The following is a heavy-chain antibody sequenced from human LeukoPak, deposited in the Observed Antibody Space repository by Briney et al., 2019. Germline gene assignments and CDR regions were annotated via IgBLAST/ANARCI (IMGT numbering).Heavy chain of an antibody. Sequence: GGSLRLSCAASGFTFSSYWMTWVRQAPGKGLEWVANIKQDGNEKYYVDSVKGRFTISRDNAKNSLYLQMNSLRGEDTAVYYCARDVKGKDQVRQYYYYGMDVWGQGTTVTVSS. D-gene: IGHD2-2*01. J-gene: IGHJ6*02. V-gene: IGHV3-7*05. CDR3: ARDVKGKDQVRQYYYYGMDV. CDR2: IKQDGNEK. CDR1: GFTFSSYW.